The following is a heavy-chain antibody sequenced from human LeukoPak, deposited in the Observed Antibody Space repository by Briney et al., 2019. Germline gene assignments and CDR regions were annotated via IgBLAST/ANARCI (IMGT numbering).Heavy chain of an antibody. J-gene: IGHJ3*02. CDR1: GGSISSYY. CDR3: ARRDPGARYCSSTSCYPLDAFDI. Sequence: PSETLSLTCTVSGGSISSYYWSWIRQPPGKGLEWIGYIYYSGSTNYNPSLKSRVTISVDTSKNQFSLKLSSVTAADTAVYYCARRDPGARYCSSTSCYPLDAFDIWGQGTMVTVSS. V-gene: IGHV4-59*08. D-gene: IGHD2-2*01. CDR2: IYYSGST.